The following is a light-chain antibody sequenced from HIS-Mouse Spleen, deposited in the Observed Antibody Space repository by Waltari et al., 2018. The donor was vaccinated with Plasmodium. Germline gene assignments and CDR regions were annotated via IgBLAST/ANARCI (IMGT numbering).Light chain of an antibody. CDR3: SSYTSSSTPHYV. V-gene: IGLV2-14*01. CDR2: EVS. J-gene: IGLJ1*01. CDR1: SIDVGRYNY. Sequence: QSALTQPASVSGSPGQSITISCPGTSIDVGRYNYVSWYQQHPGKAPKLMIYEVSNRPSGVSNRFSGSKSGNTASLTISGLQAEDEADYYCSSYTSSSTPHYVFGTGTKVTVL.